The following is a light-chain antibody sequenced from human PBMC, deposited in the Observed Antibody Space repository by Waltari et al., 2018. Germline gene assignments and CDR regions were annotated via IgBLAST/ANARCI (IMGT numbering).Light chain of an antibody. CDR1: QSVSSN. CDR3: QQYNHWPPIT. CDR2: DAS. Sequence: EIVIMQSPDTRSVSPGERATFSCRASQSVSSNLAWYQQQPGQAPSLLIYDASTRATSIPLWFRGSGTGTDFTLTISSLQSEDSAVYYCQQYNHWPPITFGQGKRLEIK. V-gene: IGKV3-15*01. J-gene: IGKJ5*01.